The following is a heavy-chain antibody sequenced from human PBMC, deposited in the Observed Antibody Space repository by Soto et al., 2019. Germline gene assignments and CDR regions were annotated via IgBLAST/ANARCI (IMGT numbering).Heavy chain of an antibody. CDR3: AKDQLSSSWYARNPIYYYYGMDV. V-gene: IGHV1-18*01. Sequence: ASVKVSCKASGYTFTSYGISWVRQAPGQGLEWMGWISAYNGNTNYAQKLQGRVTMTTDTSTSTAYMELRSLRSDDTAVYYCAKDQLSSSWYARNPIYYYYGMDVWGQGTTVTVSS. CDR1: GYTFTSYG. D-gene: IGHD6-13*01. J-gene: IGHJ6*02. CDR2: ISAYNGNT.